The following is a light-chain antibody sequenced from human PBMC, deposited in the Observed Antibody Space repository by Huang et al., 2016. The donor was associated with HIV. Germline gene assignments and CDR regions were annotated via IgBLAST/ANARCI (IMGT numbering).Light chain of an antibody. CDR2: KAS. J-gene: IGKJ1*01. CDR1: QSVNTW. CDR3: QQYSSFWT. V-gene: IGKV1-5*03. Sequence: DIQITQSPRTLSASVGDRVTITCRASQSVNTWLSWYQLKPGKPPKLLIYKASTLETGVPSRFSGSGSGTEFTLTISSLQPDDFATYYCQQYSSFWTFGQGTKV.